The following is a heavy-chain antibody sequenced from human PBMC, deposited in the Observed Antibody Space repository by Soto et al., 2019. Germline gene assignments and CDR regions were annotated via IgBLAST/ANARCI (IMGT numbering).Heavy chain of an antibody. V-gene: IGHV1-18*01. D-gene: IGHD3-10*01. CDR3: ARDSRVLLWFGESGIFDY. CDR1: GYTFTSYG. CDR2: ISAYNGNT. Sequence: ASVKVSCKASGYTFTSYGISWVRQAPGQGLEWMGWISAYNGNTNYAQKLQGRVTMTTDTSTSTAYMELRSLRSDDTAAYYCARDSRVLLWFGESGIFDYWGQGTLVTVSS. J-gene: IGHJ4*02.